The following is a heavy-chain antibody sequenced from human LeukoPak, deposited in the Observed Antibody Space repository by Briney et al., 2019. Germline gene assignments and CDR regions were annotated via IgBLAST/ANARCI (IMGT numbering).Heavy chain of an antibody. CDR3: ARAAWYSSSWQEGYYFDY. CDR2: IGPSGRTI. CDR1: GFTFSSYA. V-gene: IGHV3-48*02. D-gene: IGHD6-13*01. J-gene: IGHJ4*02. Sequence: TGGSLRLSCAASGFTFSSYAMNWVRQAPGKGLEWLSYIGPSGRTIHYADSVKGRFTISRDNAKNSLSLQMNSLRDEDTAVYYCARAAWYSSSWQEGYYFDYWGQGTLVTVSS.